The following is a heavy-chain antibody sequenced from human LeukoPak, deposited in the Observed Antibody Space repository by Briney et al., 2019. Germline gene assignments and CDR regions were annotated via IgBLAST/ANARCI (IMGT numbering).Heavy chain of an antibody. J-gene: IGHJ4*02. CDR3: ARDPVAYCGGDCYPDY. CDR1: GFTFSNYG. Sequence: GGSLRLSCAASGFTFSNYGMSWVRQAPGKGLEWVSAISDSGGSTYYADSVKGRFTISRDNSKNTLYLQMNSLRAEDTAVYYCARDPVAYCGGDCYPDYWGQGTLVTVSS. V-gene: IGHV3-23*01. D-gene: IGHD2-21*02. CDR2: ISDSGGST.